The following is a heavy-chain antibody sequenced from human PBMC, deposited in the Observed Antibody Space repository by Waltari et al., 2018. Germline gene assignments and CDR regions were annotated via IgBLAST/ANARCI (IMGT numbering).Heavy chain of an antibody. CDR2: IYHSGST. V-gene: IGHV4-38-2*01. CDR3: ARHDSSGWYFDY. J-gene: IGHJ4*02. CDR1: GYSISSGYY. Sequence: QVQLQESGPGLVKPSETLSLTCAVSGYSISSGYYWGWIRQPPGKGLEWIGSIYHSGSTYSNPSLKSRVTISVDTSKNQFSLNLSSVTAADTAVYYCARHDSSGWYFDYWGQGTLVTVSS. D-gene: IGHD6-19*01.